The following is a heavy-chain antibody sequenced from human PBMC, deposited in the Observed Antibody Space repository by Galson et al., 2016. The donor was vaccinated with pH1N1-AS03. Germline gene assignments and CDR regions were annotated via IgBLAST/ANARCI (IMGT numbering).Heavy chain of an antibody. V-gene: IGHV4-34*01. Sequence: TLSLTCAVYGGSFSGYSCSRIRQPPGKGLEWIGEINHSGSTNYNPSLKSRVTMSVDMAKNLISLNMTSVTAADTAVYYCARRANWGFAGRQNWFDPWGQGTLVTVSS. D-gene: IGHD7-27*01. CDR1: GGSFSGYS. J-gene: IGHJ5*02. CDR3: ARRANWGFAGRQNWFDP. CDR2: INHSGST.